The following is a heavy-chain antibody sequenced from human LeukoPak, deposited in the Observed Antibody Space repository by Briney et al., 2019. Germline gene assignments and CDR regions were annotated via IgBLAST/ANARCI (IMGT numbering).Heavy chain of an antibody. CDR3: AREVSMSGSGSYDY. J-gene: IGHJ4*02. CDR2: IYYSGST. D-gene: IGHD3-10*01. V-gene: IGHV4-61*08. Sequence: SETLSLTCTVSGGSISSGGYYWSWIRQHPGKGLEWIGYIYYSGSTNYNPSLKSRVTISVDTSKNQFSLKLSSVTAADTAVYYCAREVSMSGSGSYDYWGQGTLVTVSS. CDR1: GGSISSGGYY.